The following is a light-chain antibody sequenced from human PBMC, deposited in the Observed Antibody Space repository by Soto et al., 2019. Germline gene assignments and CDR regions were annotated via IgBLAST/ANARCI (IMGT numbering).Light chain of an antibody. CDR2: KAS. V-gene: IGKV1-5*03. CDR3: QQYNDYSWT. Sequence: IQMTQSPSTLSASVGDRVAITCRASKSIGIWLAWYQKKPGKAPRFMIYKASTLHTGVPSRFSGSGSGTEFTLTITSLQTADFATYYCQQYNDYSWTFGQGTKVEIK. CDR1: KSIGIW. J-gene: IGKJ1*01.